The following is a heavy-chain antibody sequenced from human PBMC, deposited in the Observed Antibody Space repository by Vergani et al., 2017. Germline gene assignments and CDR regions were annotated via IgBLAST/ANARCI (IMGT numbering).Heavy chain of an antibody. V-gene: IGHV1-69*12. CDR1: GGTFSSAG. CDR2: IIPFFATA. J-gene: IGHJ6*02. Sequence: QVQLVQSGAEVKKPGSSVKVSCKASGGTFSSAGFSWVRQAPGQGLEWMGVIIPFFATANYAQIFQGRVTITADDSTTAVYMELSSLGSEDTAVYYCARDDYGDSEGSYYYYGMDVWGQGTTVTVSS. CDR3: ARDDYGDSEGSYYYYGMDV. D-gene: IGHD4-17*01.